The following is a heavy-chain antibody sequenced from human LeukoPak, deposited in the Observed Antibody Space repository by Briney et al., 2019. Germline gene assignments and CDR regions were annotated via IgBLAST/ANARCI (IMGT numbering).Heavy chain of an antibody. CDR2: IYYSGST. V-gene: IGHV4-31*03. Sequence: SQTLSLTCTVSGGSISSGGYYWSWIRQHPGNGLEWIGYIYYSGSTYYNPSLKSRVTISVDTSKNQFSLKLSSVTAADTAVYYCAREAVNYYDSSGYPDYWGQGTLVTVSS. D-gene: IGHD3-22*01. CDR3: AREAVNYYDSSGYPDY. J-gene: IGHJ4*02. CDR1: GGSISSGGYY.